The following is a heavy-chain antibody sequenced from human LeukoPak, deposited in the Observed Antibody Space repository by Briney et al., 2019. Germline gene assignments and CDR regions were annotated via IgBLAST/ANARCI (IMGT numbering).Heavy chain of an antibody. D-gene: IGHD3-22*01. CDR2: INPSGGST. Sequence: ASVKVSCKASGYTFTSYYMHWVRQAPGQGLEWMGIINPSGGSTSYAQKFQGRVTMTRDMSTSTAYMELRSLRSDDTAVYYCARVGGYYPSHWYFDLWGRGTLVTVSS. CDR1: GYTFTSYY. CDR3: ARVGGYYPSHWYFDL. J-gene: IGHJ2*01. V-gene: IGHV1-46*01.